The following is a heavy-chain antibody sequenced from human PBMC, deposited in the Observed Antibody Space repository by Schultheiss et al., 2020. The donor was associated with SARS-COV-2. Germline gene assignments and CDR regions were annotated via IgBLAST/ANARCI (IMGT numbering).Heavy chain of an antibody. V-gene: IGHV4-59*01. D-gene: IGHD5-12*01. CDR3: ARGQGEATPSNWFDP. CDR1: GGSISGYY. CDR2: IYFSGST. Sequence: SQTLSLTCPVSGGSISGYYWSWIRQPPGKGLEWIGYIYFSGSTNYNPSLESRVTISVDTSKNQFSLKLSSVTAADTAVYYCARGQGEATPSNWFDPWGQGTLVTVSS. J-gene: IGHJ5*02.